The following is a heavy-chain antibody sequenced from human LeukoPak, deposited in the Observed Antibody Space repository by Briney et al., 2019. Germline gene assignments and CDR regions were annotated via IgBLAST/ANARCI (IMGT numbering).Heavy chain of an antibody. CDR1: GFTFSDYY. Sequence: PGGSLRLSCAASGFTFSDYYMSWIRQAPGKGLEWVSYISSSSSYTNYADSVKGRFTISRDNAKNSLYLQMNSLRAEDTAVYYCARDRYDYGFDYWGQGTLVTVSS. CDR3: ARDRYDYGFDY. D-gene: IGHD4/OR15-4a*01. CDR2: ISSSSSYT. J-gene: IGHJ4*02. V-gene: IGHV3-11*06.